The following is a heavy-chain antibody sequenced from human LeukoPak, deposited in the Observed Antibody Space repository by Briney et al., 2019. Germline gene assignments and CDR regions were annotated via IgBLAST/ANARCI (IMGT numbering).Heavy chain of an antibody. V-gene: IGHV3-66*01. CDR3: AKVAFYDSSGFDY. J-gene: IGHJ4*02. Sequence: PSETLSLTCTVAGGSFSSNTYYWGWIRQPPGKGLEWVSGIHSGGNTYYADSVKGRFTISRDNSKNTLYLQMNSLRAEDSAVYYCAKVAFYDSSGFDYWGQGTLVTVSS. CDR1: GGSFSSNTYY. CDR2: IHSGGNT. D-gene: IGHD3-22*01.